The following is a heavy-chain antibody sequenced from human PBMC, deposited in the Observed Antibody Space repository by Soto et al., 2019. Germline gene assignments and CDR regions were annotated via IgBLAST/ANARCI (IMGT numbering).Heavy chain of an antibody. CDR2: IFSSGTT. J-gene: IGHJ4*02. Sequence: LTCNVSGDSINTRSYYWGWIRQPPGQGLEWIANIFSSGTTDYNSSLKSRVTISIDTSKNHFSLEVRSVAAADTAVYFCARHSGYRYGFDNWGQVVLGTFSS. CDR3: ARHSGYRYGFDN. V-gene: IGHV4-39*01. CDR1: GDSINTRSYY. D-gene: IGHD5-18*01.